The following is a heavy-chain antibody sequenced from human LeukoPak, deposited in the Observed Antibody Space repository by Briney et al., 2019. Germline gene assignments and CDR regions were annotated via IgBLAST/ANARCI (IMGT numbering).Heavy chain of an antibody. V-gene: IGHV1-18*01. Sequence: ASVKVSCKASGYTSISYAITWVRQAPGQGLEWMGWISVYNGNANYAQKVQGRVTMTTDTSTSTAYMELRSLRSDDTAVYYCARGALRYGDPSFDYWGQGTLVTVSS. CDR2: ISVYNGNA. D-gene: IGHD4-17*01. J-gene: IGHJ4*02. CDR1: GYTSISYA. CDR3: ARGALRYGDPSFDY.